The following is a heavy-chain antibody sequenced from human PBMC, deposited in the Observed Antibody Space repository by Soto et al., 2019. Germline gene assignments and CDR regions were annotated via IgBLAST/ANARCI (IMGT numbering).Heavy chain of an antibody. CDR1: GDSIRSTSYY. J-gene: IGHJ6*03. Sequence: SETLSLTCTVSGDSIRSTSYYWGWIRQPPGKGLEWIGTIYYTGSTYYNPSLKGRVTIYVDTSKDQFSLKLGSVTAADTAVYYCARREDGSDYYYYMDVWGKGTTVTVSS. CDR3: ARREDGSDYYYYMDV. CDR2: IYYTGST. D-gene: IGHD6-19*01. V-gene: IGHV4-39*01.